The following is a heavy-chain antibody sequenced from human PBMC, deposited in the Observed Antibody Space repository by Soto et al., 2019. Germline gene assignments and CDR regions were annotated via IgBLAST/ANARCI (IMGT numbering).Heavy chain of an antibody. CDR3: ARDRGREDIVVVVAADGMDV. J-gene: IGHJ6*02. V-gene: IGHV1-18*01. CDR1: GYTFTSYG. CDR2: ISAYNGNT. Sequence: GASVKVSCKASGYTFTSYGISWVRQAPGQGLEWMGWISAYNGNTNYAQKLQGGVTMTTDTSTSTAYMELRSLRSDDTAVYYCARDRGREDIVVVVAADGMDVWGQGTTVTVSS. D-gene: IGHD2-15*01.